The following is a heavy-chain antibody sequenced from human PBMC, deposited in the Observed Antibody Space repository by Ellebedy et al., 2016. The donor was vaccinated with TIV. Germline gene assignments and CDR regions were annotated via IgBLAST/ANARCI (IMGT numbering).Heavy chain of an antibody. CDR2: INHSGST. V-gene: IGHV4-34*01. CDR3: ARGGGLGSSWPIDY. Sequence: MPSETLSLTCAVYGGSFSGYYWSWIRQPPGKGLEWIGEINHSGSTNYNPSLKSRVTISVDTSKNQFSLKLSSVTAADTAVYYCARGGGLGSSWPIDYWGQGTLVTVSS. D-gene: IGHD6-13*01. J-gene: IGHJ4*02. CDR1: GGSFSGYY.